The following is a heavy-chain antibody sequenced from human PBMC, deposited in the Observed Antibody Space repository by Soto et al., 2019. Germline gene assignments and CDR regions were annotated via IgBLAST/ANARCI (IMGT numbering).Heavy chain of an antibody. CDR1: GGTFSSSS. V-gene: IGHV1-69*13. CDR3: SRDDIVVVTATPYYYYGMDV. CDR2: IIPIFGTA. D-gene: IGHD2-21*02. J-gene: IGHJ6*02. Sequence: SVKVSCKASGGTFSSSSISWVRQAPGQGLEWMGGIIPIFGTANYAQKFQGRVISTADESTSTAYMELSSLRSDDTAVYYCSRDDIVVVTATPYYYYGMDVLVPGTTVTVSS.